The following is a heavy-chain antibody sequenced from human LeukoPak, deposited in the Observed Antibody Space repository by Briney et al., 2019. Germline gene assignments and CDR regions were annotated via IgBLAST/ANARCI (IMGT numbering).Heavy chain of an antibody. CDR2: IYSSGST. CDR1: GGSISSYY. Sequence: SETLTLTCSVSGGSISSYYWSWIRQPAGKGLEWIGRIYSSGSTNYNPSLKSRLTMAVDTSKNQFSLKLSSVTAADTAVYYCARGGPSLDYWGQGTLVSVSS. J-gene: IGHJ4*02. CDR3: ARGGPSLDY. V-gene: IGHV4-4*07.